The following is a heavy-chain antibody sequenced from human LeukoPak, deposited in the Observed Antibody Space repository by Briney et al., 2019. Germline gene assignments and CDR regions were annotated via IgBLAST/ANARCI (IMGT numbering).Heavy chain of an antibody. CDR2: TRNKANRYTT. CDR3: SRVHSSSWAGSYFDY. V-gene: IGHV3-72*01. D-gene: IGHD6-13*01. Sequence: PGGSLRLSCATSGFTFSTYTMNWVRQAPGKGLEWVGRTRNKANRYTTEYAASVKGRFTISRDDSKNSLYLQMNSLKTEDTAVYYCSRVHSSSWAGSYFDYWGQGILVTVSS. J-gene: IGHJ4*02. CDR1: GFTFSTYT.